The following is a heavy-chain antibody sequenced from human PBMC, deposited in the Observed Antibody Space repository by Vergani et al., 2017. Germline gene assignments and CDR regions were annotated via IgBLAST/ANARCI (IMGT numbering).Heavy chain of an antibody. CDR3: ARGKSGSGSYYPDADNWFDP. CDR1: GGSLSSSNW. CDR2: IYHSGST. J-gene: IGHJ5*02. Sequence: QVQLPESGPGLVKPSGTLSLTCAVSGGSLSSSNWWSWVRQPPGKGLEWIGEIYHSGSTNYNPSLKSRVTISVDKSKNQFSLKLSSVTDADTAVYYCARGKSGSGSYYPDADNWFDPWGQGTLVTVSS. V-gene: IGHV4-4*02. D-gene: IGHD3-10*01.